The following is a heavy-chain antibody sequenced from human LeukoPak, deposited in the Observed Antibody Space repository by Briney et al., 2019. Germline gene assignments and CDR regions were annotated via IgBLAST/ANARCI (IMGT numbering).Heavy chain of an antibody. CDR1: GDSISSYY. CDR2: IYHSGST. V-gene: IGHV4-38-2*02. CDR3: AREGGGFDY. D-gene: IGHD3-16*01. J-gene: IGHJ4*02. Sequence: SETLSLTCTVSGDSISSYYWGWIRQSPGKGLEWIGSIYHSGSTYYNPSLKSRVTMSVDTSKNQFSLNLTSVTAADTAVYYCAREGGGFDYWGQGTLVTVSS.